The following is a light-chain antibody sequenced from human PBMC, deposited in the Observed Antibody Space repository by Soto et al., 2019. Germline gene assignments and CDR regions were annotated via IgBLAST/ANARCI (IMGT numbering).Light chain of an antibody. V-gene: IGLV2-23*01. CDR2: EDS. Sequence: QSALTQPGPGSRSPGQPVTISCPVTSCDVGRYRLVSWYAQHTGKGPKFIISEDSKRPSRVCNRFSCSKSGNTASPTISGLQAEDEADYYRCSFAGNSIYVFGTGTKVTVL. J-gene: IGLJ1*01. CDR1: SCDVGRYRL. CDR3: CSFAGNSIYV.